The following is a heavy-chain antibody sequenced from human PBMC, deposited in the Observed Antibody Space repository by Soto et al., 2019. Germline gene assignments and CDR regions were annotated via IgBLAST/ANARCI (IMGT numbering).Heavy chain of an antibody. J-gene: IGHJ5*02. Sequence: WETLSLTCTVSGGSISSYYWSWIRQPPGKGLEWIGYIYYSGSTNYNPSLKSRVTISVDTSKNQFSLKLSSVTAADTAVYYCAGQASFGVVEGWFDPWGQGALVTVSS. CDR2: IYYSGST. CDR1: GGSISSYY. D-gene: IGHD3-3*01. CDR3: AGQASFGVVEGWFDP. V-gene: IGHV4-59*01.